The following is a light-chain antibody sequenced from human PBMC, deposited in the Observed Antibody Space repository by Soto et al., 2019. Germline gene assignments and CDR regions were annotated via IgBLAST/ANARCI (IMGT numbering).Light chain of an antibody. J-gene: IGKJ2*01. CDR3: HQYGISPGT. Sequence: EIALTQSPGTLSLSPGERATLSCRASQSVRSNYLAWYQQKPGQAPSLLIYGASTRATGIPDRFSGSGSGTDFTLTITRLEPEDFAVYYCHQYGISPGTFGQGTKLEIK. V-gene: IGKV3-20*01. CDR2: GAS. CDR1: QSVRSNY.